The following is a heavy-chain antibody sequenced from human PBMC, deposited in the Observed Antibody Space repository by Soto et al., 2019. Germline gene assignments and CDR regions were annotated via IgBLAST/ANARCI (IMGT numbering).Heavy chain of an antibody. CDR1: GGSISSYY. J-gene: IGHJ5*02. CDR3: ARAYYDTSRYSLDP. CDR2: IYYSEST. Sequence: SETLSLTCTVSGGSISSYYWSWIRQPPGKGLEWIGYIYYSESTNYNPSLKSRVIISVDTSKNQFSLRLSSVTAADTAVYYCARAYYDTSRYSLDPWGQGTLVTVSS. V-gene: IGHV4-59*01. D-gene: IGHD3-22*01.